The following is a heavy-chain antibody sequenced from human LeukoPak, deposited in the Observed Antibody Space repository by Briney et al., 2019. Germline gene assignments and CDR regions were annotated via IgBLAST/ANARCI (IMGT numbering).Heavy chain of an antibody. CDR1: GYSFTSYW. CDR3: ARQGGGYDSSGYSRDWFDP. D-gene: IGHD3-22*01. Sequence: GESLKISCKGSGYSFTSYWIGWVRQMPGKGLEWMGIIYPGDSDTRYSPSFQGQVTISADKSISTAYLQWSSLKASDSAMYYCARQGGGYDSSGYSRDWFDPWGQGTLVTVSS. V-gene: IGHV5-51*01. CDR2: IYPGDSDT. J-gene: IGHJ5*02.